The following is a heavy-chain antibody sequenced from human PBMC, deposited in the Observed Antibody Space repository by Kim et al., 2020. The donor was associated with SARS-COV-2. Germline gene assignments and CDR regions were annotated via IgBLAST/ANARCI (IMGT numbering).Heavy chain of an antibody. J-gene: IGHJ5*02. CDR3: ARDRGSYRNWFDP. Sequence: ASVKVSCKASGYTFTSYAMHWVRQAPGQRLEWMGWINAGNGNTKYSQKFQGRVTITRDTSASTAYMELSSLRSEDTAVYYCARDRGSYRNWFDPWGQGTLVTVSS. CDR1: GYTFTSYA. CDR2: INAGNGNT. D-gene: IGHD1-26*01. V-gene: IGHV1-3*01.